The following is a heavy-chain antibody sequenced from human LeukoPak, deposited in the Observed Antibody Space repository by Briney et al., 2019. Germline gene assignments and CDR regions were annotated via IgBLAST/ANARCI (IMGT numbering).Heavy chain of an antibody. J-gene: IGHJ4*02. V-gene: IGHV4-38-2*01. CDR3: AKVGYGDYEPDY. CDR1: GYSISSGYY. CDR2: IYHSGST. D-gene: IGHD4-17*01. Sequence: SETLSLTCAVSGYSISSGYYWGWIRQPPGKGLEWIGSIYHSGSTYYNPSLKSRVTISVDTSKNQFSLKLSSVTAADTAVYYCAKVGYGDYEPDYWGQGTLVTVSS.